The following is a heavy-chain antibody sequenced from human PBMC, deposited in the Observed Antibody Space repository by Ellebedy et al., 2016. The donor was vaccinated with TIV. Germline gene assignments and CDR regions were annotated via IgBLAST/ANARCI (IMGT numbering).Heavy chain of an antibody. V-gene: IGHV4-34*01. CDR1: GGSFSGYY. CDR2: INHSGST. CDR3: ARLRLGSDI. J-gene: IGHJ3*02. Sequence: SETLSLTXAVYGGSFSGYYWSWIRQPPGKGLEWIGEINHSGSTNYNPSLKSRVTISVDTSKNQFSLKLSSVTAADTAVYYCARLRLGSDIWGQGTMVTVSS. D-gene: IGHD3-10*01.